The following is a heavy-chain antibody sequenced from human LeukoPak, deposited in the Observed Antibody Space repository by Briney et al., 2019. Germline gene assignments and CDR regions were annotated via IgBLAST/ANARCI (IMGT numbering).Heavy chain of an antibody. V-gene: IGHV3-64D*06. Sequence: GGSLRLSCSASGFTFSRHAMHWVRQAPGKGLEYVSGISANGSGTKYAASVRGRFIISRDNSKNTLYIRMSSLRPEDTAMYYWVKDLSEIGHQPYWMGTLDFWGRGTQVTVSS. CDR2: ISANGSGT. D-gene: IGHD2-21*01. CDR1: GFTFSRHA. CDR3: VKDLSEIGHQPYWMGTLDF. J-gene: IGHJ4*02.